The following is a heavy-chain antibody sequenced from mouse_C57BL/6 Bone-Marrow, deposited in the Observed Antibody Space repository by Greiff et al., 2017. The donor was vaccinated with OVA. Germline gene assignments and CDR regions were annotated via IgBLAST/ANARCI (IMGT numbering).Heavy chain of an antibody. D-gene: IGHD1-1*01. Sequence: VQLQPSGAELVRPGASVKLSCTASGFNIKDDYMHWVKQRPEQGLEWIGWIDPEDGDTEYASKFQGKATITADTSSNPAYLQLSSLTSEDTAVYYCTTPSYYGSSHYAMDYWGQGTSVTVSS. J-gene: IGHJ4*01. CDR2: IDPEDGDT. CDR3: TTPSYYGSSHYAMDY. CDR1: GFNIKDDY. V-gene: IGHV14-4*01.